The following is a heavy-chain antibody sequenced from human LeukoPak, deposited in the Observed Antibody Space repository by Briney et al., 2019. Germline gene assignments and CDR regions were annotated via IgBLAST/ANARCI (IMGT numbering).Heavy chain of an antibody. D-gene: IGHD4-23*01. Sequence: SETLSLTCAVYGGSFSGYYWNWIRQPPGKGLEWIGEINHSGSTNYNPSLKSRVAISVDTSKNQFSLKLSSVTAADTAVYYCARGPDPTSNSPFDYWGQGTLVTVSS. V-gene: IGHV4-34*01. CDR3: ARGPDPTSNSPFDY. CDR2: INHSGST. J-gene: IGHJ4*02. CDR1: GGSFSGYY.